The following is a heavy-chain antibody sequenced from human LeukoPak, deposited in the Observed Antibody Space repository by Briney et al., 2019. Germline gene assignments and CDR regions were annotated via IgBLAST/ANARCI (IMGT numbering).Heavy chain of an antibody. D-gene: IGHD5-24*01. V-gene: IGHV4-59*11. CDR1: GGSISSHY. Sequence: SETLSLTCTVSGGSISSHYWSWIRQPPGKGLEWVGYIYYSGSTKYNPSLKSRVTISVDTSKCQCSLKLSSVTAAVTAVYYCAREADGYTGADAFDIWGQGTMVTVSS. CDR3: AREADGYTGADAFDI. CDR2: IYYSGST. J-gene: IGHJ3*02.